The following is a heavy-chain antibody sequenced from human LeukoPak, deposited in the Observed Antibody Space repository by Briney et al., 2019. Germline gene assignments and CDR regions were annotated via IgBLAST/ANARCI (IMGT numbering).Heavy chain of an antibody. CDR1: GGSFSGYY. CDR2: INHSGST. Sequence: SETLSLTCAVYGGSFSGYYWSWIRQPPGKGLEWIGEINHSGSTNYNPSLKSRVTISVNTSKNQFSLKLSSVTAADTAGYYCARWDTAMVVDYFDYWGQGTLVTVSS. D-gene: IGHD5-18*01. J-gene: IGHJ4*02. V-gene: IGHV4-34*01. CDR3: ARWDTAMVVDYFDY.